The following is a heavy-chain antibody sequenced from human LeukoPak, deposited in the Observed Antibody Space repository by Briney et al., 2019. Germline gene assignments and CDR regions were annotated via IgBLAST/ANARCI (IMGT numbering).Heavy chain of an antibody. D-gene: IGHD3-3*01. V-gene: IGHV1-58*01. CDR1: GFTFTRSA. Sequence: GASVKVSCKASGFTFTRSAVQWVRRARGQRLEWIGWIVTGSGNTNYAQKFQERVTITRDMSTSTAYMELGSLRSEDTAVYYCASDDDFYSGHYSFDYWGLGTLVTVSS. CDR3: ASDDDFYSGHYSFDY. J-gene: IGHJ4*02. CDR2: IVTGSGNT.